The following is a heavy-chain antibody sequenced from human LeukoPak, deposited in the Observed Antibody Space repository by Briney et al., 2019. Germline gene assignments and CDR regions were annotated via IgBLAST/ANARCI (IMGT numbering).Heavy chain of an antibody. D-gene: IGHD1-1*01. CDR3: AVSTTGRGYFDY. CDR2: IYHSGST. Sequence: SETLSLTCTVSGYSISSGYYWGWIRQPPGKGLEWIGSIYHSGSTYYNPSLKSRVTISVDTSKNQFSLKLSSATAADTAVYYCAVSTTGRGYFDYWGQGTLVTVSS. CDR1: GYSISSGYY. V-gene: IGHV4-38-2*02. J-gene: IGHJ4*02.